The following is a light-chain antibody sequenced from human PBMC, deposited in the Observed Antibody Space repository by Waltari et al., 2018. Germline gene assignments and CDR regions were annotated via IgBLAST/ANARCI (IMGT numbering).Light chain of an antibody. V-gene: IGLV2-14*01. CDR2: EVS. J-gene: IGLJ2*01. CDR3: SSYTSSSTPYVV. CDR1: SRDLVRSNH. Sequence: QSALTQPASVSRSPGKSITISCPGTSRDLVRSNHVSLYQQHPGKAPKLMIYEVSNRPSGVSNRFSGSKSGNTASLTISGLQAEDEADYYCSSYTSSSTPYVVFGGGTKLTVL.